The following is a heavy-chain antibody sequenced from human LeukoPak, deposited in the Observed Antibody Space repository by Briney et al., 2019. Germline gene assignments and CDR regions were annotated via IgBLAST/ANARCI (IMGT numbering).Heavy chain of an antibody. CDR1: GYAFTRHY. CDR3: ARDNSVGDYAWWFDP. Sequence: ASVKVSCKASGYAFTRHYMHWVRQAPGQGLEWMGLINPSGSSTIYAQKFQGRATMSRDMSTSTDYMELSSLRSEDTAVYYCARDNSVGDYAWWFDPWGQGTLVTVSS. D-gene: IGHD1-26*01. V-gene: IGHV1-46*01. J-gene: IGHJ5*02. CDR2: INPSGSST.